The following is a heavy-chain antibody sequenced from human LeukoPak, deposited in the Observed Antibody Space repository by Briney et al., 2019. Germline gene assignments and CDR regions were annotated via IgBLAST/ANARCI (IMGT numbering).Heavy chain of an antibody. Sequence: GESLKISCKGSGYSFTSYWIGCLRQMPGKGLEWLVGIYPGDSGTRYSPSFQGQVTISADKSISTAYLQWSSLKASDTAMYYCARLKGYYDSSGYYGAVGAFDIWGQGTMVTVSS. D-gene: IGHD3-22*01. CDR2: IYPGDSGT. V-gene: IGHV5-51*01. J-gene: IGHJ3*02. CDR1: GYSFTSYW. CDR3: ARLKGYYDSSGYYGAVGAFDI.